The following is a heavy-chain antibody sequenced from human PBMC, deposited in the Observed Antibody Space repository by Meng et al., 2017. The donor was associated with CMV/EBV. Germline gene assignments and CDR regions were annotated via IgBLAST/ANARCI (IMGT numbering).Heavy chain of an antibody. Sequence: LQLVESGGCFIQPVGSLRLSCAASGLHVSNNYMGWFRQAPVKGMEWVSLIYSEGTTDYADSVKGRFTISGDNSKKTLYLQKNSLRAEDTAVYYCARDGNYHGVWGQGTLVTVSS. CDR1: GLHVSNNY. J-gene: IGHJ4*02. V-gene: IGHV3-53*01. CDR2: IYSEGTT. CDR3: ARDGNYHGV. D-gene: IGHD1-7*01.